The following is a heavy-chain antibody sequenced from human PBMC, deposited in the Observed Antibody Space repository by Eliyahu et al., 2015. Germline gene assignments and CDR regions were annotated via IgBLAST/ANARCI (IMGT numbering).Heavy chain of an antibody. V-gene: IGHV4-39*01. J-gene: IGHJ4*02. D-gene: IGHD3-16*02. CDR1: XGSIXXSSYY. CDR2: IYYSGST. Sequence: QLQLQESGPGLVKPSETLSLXCTVSXGSIXXSSYYXGWIRQPPGKGLEWIGSIYYSGSTYYNPSLKSRVTISVDTSKNQFSLKLSSVTAADTAVYYCARRRLRLGELSPRGTYYFDYWGQGTLVTVSS. CDR3: ARRRLRLGELSPRGTYYFDY.